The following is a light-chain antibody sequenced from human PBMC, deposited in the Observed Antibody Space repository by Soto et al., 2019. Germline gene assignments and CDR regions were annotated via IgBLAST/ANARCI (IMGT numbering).Light chain of an antibody. J-gene: IGKJ4*01. CDR1: QVISGY. CDR2: AVR. Sequence: DIQMTQSPSSLSASVGDTVTITCRANQVISGYLNWYQQKPGKAPKVLIYAVRTLQGGVPSRFRGGESGTNFSLTISGLQPEDFGTYFCLQTHWFPFTFGGGTRVEIK. V-gene: IGKV1-39*01. CDR3: LQTHWFPFT.